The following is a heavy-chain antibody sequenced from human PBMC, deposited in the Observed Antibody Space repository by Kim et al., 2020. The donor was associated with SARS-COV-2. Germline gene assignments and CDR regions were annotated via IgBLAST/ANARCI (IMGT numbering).Heavy chain of an antibody. J-gene: IGHJ4*02. D-gene: IGHD6-6*01. CDR3: ARGSLLAI. Sequence: SETLSLTCIVSGGSISSYYWSWIRQPPGKGLEWIGYIYNSGSTNYNPSLKSRVTISVDTSKNQFSLKLNSVTAADTAVYYCARGSLLAICGPGTLVTVSS. CDR1: GGSISSYY. CDR2: IYNSGST. V-gene: IGHV4-59*01.